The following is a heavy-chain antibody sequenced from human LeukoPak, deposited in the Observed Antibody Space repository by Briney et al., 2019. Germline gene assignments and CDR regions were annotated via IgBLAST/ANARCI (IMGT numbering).Heavy chain of an antibody. Sequence: GGSLRLSRAASGFTVSSNYMSWVRQAPGKGLEWVSVIYSGGSTYYADSVKGRFTISRDNSKNTLYLQMNSLRAEDTAVYYCARASRLHTSGLDYWGQGTLVTVSS. CDR2: IYSGGST. CDR1: GFTVSSNY. J-gene: IGHJ4*02. V-gene: IGHV3-66*01. D-gene: IGHD4-11*01. CDR3: ARASRLHTSGLDY.